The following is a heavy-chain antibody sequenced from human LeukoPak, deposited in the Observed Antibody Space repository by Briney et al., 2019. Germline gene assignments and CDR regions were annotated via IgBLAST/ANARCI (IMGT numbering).Heavy chain of an antibody. D-gene: IGHD6-13*01. Sequence: SETLSLTCTVSGGSISSSSYYWGWIRQPPGKGLEWIGSIYYSGSTYYNPSLKSRDTISVDTSKNQFSLKLSSVTAADTAVYYCARLVIAAAGHFDYWGQGTLVTVSS. CDR1: GGSISSSSYY. CDR2: IYYSGST. CDR3: ARLVIAAAGHFDY. J-gene: IGHJ4*02. V-gene: IGHV4-39*07.